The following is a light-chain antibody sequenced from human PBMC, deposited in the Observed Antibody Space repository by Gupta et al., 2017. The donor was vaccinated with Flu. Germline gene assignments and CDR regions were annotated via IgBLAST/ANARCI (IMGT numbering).Light chain of an antibody. V-gene: IGLV2-11*01. CDR3: LSYAGTYAWV. Sequence: QSALTQPRSVSGSHGQSVTISCTGTSSDVGDYNFVSWYQKHPGKAPKLMIYDVSQRPSGVPDRFSGSKSGNTASLTISGPQAEDEAVYYCLSYAGTYAWVFGTGTGVTVL. CDR1: SSDVGDYNF. CDR2: DVS. J-gene: IGLJ1*01.